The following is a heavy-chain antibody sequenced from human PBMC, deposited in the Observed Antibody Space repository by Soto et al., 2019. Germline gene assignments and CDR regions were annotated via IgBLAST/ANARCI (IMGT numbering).Heavy chain of an antibody. D-gene: IGHD6-19*01. J-gene: IGHJ4*02. V-gene: IGHV1-2*02. CDR3: ARDAEQWLIDYFDY. Sequence: ASVKVSCKASGGTFSSYAISWVRQAPGQGLEWMGWINPNSGGTNYAQKFQGRVTMTRDTSISTAYMELSRLRSDDTAVYYCARDAEQWLIDYFDYWGQGTLVTVSS. CDR2: INPNSGGT. CDR1: GGTFSSYA.